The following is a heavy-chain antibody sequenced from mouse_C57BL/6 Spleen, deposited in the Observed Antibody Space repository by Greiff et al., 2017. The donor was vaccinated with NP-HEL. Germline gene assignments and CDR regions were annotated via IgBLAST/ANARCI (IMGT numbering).Heavy chain of an antibody. CDR3: ARAGYDGYYLFAY. V-gene: IGHV1-26*01. CDR2: INPNNGGT. D-gene: IGHD2-3*01. Sequence: EVQLQQSGPELVKPGASVKISCKASGYTFTDYYMNWVKQSHGKSLEWIGDINPNNGGTSYNQKFKGKATLTVDKSSSTAYMELRSLKSEDSAVYYCARAGYDGYYLFAYWGQGTLVTVSA. J-gene: IGHJ3*01. CDR1: GYTFTDYY.